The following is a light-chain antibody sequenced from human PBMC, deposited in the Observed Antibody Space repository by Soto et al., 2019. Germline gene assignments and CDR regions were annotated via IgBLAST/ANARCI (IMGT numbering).Light chain of an antibody. V-gene: IGLV2-14*01. Sequence: QLVLTQPASVSGSPGQSITISCTGTSSDVGDSNYVSWYQQHPGKVPKLMIYEVTYRPSGVSNRFSGSKSGNTASLTISGLQPEDEADYYCSSYTTSSTYVFGTGTKLTVL. J-gene: IGLJ1*01. CDR3: SSYTTSSTYV. CDR1: SSDVGDSNY. CDR2: EVT.